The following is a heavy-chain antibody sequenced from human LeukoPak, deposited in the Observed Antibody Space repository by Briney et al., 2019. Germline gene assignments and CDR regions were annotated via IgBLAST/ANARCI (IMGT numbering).Heavy chain of an antibody. Sequence: ASVKVSCKASGYTFTGYYMHWVRQAPGQGLEWMGWINPNSGGTNYVQKFQGRVTMTRDTSISTAYMELSRLRSDDTAVYYCARVLHPLGGYCSSTSCYSFDPWGQGALVTVSS. CDR1: GYTFTGYY. CDR2: INPNSGGT. CDR3: ARVLHPLGGYCSSTSCYSFDP. V-gene: IGHV1-2*02. J-gene: IGHJ5*02. D-gene: IGHD2-2*01.